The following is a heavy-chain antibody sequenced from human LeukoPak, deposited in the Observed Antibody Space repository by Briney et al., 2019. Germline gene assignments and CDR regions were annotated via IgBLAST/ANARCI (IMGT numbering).Heavy chain of an antibody. CDR2: IIPILGIA. J-gene: IGHJ4*02. CDR3: ASDFWSGYYTDYYFDY. CDR1: GGTFSSYT. V-gene: IGHV1-69*02. Sequence: LVKVSCKASGGTFSSYTISWVRQAPGQGLEWMGRIIPILGIANYAQKFQGRVTITADKSTSTAYMELSSLRSEDTAVYYCASDFWSGYYTDYYFDYWGQGTLVTVSS. D-gene: IGHD3-3*01.